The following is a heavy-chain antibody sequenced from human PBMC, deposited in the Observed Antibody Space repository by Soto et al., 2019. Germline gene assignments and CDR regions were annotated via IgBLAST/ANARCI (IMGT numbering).Heavy chain of an antibody. V-gene: IGHV4-59*01. J-gene: IGHJ6*02. CDR2: IYYSGST. Sequence: PSETLSLTCTVSGGSISSYYWSWIRQPPGKGLEWIGYIYYSGSTNYNPSLKSRVTISIDSSKNQFSLKLSSVTAADTAVYYCARGVGVNSMVTHSRYYGMDVWGQGTTVTVSS. CDR1: GGSISSYY. D-gene: IGHD5-18*01. CDR3: ARGVGVNSMVTHSRYYGMDV.